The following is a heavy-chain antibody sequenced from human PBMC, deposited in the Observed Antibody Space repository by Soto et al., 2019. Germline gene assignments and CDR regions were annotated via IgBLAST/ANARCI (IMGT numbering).Heavy chain of an antibody. CDR3: AIEGLEHFDY. CDR1: GFTCSDEW. Sequence: GGTLRLSCATSGFTCSDEWMHWLRQVPGTGPVWVSRINNDGSYNCSANFPEGGFTISRDDAKSELYLHMDGSRAENTAVYYCAIEGLEHFDYLGPGAMVTVTS. D-gene: IGHD1-1*01. J-gene: IGHJ4*02. V-gene: IGHV3-74*01. CDR2: INNDGSYN.